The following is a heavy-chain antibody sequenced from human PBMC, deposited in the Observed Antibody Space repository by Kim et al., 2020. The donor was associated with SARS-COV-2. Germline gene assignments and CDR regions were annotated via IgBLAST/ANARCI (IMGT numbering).Heavy chain of an antibody. CDR3: AKDHSSSYFDH. D-gene: IGHD6-6*01. Sequence: THYIDHVKGRFTISRDNSKNKLYLQMSSLRPEDTAVYFCAKDHSSSYFDHWGQGTLVTVSS. CDR2: T. V-gene: IGHV3-NL1*01. J-gene: IGHJ4*02.